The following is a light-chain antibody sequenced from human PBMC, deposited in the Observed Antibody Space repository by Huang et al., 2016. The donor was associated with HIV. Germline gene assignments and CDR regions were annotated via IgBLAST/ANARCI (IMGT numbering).Light chain of an antibody. Sequence: DIQMTQSPSSLSASIGNRVTITCRASESISVYLSWYQQKPGKAPKLLIYAASSLQSGVPSRFSGSGAGTEFTLTINSVQPEDFATYYCQQSHSTPWTFGQGTKVEIK. CDR2: AAS. CDR3: QQSHSTPWT. V-gene: IGKV1-39*01. CDR1: ESISVY. J-gene: IGKJ1*01.